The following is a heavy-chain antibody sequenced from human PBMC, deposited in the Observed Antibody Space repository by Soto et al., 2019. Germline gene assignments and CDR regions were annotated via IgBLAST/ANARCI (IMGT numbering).Heavy chain of an antibody. J-gene: IGHJ3*02. CDR2: GSGHDGAT. V-gene: IGHV3-23*01. D-gene: IGHD1-1*01. CDR3: AKLIYISRWNTFVI. Sequence: EVQLLESGGGLVQPGVSLRLSCAASGFTFSTHAMSCVRNDPGKGLEWVAAGSGHDGATYYTYSVKGRFTISRDTSKKSLVLQMNSLRAEDSAVYYFAKLIYISRWNTFVIWGQVTTVTVSS. CDR1: GFTFSTHA.